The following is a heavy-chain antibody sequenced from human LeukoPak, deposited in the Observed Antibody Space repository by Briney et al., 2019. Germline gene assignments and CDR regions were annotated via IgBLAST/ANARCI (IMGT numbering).Heavy chain of an antibody. D-gene: IGHD2-2*01. Sequence: GGSLRLSCAASGFTFSSYSVNWVRQAPGKGLEWVSYISKSSDRIYHADSVKGRFTISRDNAKNSLYLQMDSLRAGDTAVYYCARDLLNDEGSSYFFDQWGQGTLVTVSS. CDR3: ARDLLNDEGSSYFFDQ. CDR1: GFTFSSYS. J-gene: IGHJ4*02. CDR2: ISKSSDRI. V-gene: IGHV3-48*04.